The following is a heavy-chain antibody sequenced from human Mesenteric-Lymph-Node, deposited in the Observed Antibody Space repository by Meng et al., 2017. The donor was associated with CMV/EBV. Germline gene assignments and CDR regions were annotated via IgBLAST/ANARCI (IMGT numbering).Heavy chain of an antibody. CDR1: YVFSSYG. J-gene: IGHJ5*02. Sequence: YVFSSYGITWVRQAPGQGLEWMAWISTYNGNTKSAQKFQDRVTMTTDISTNTVYMELRSLRSEDTAVYYCARAPYTTVGVVVMTGFEPWGQGTLVTVSS. D-gene: IGHD3-3*01. CDR2: ISTYNGNT. CDR3: ARAPYTTVGVVVMTGFEP. V-gene: IGHV1-18*01.